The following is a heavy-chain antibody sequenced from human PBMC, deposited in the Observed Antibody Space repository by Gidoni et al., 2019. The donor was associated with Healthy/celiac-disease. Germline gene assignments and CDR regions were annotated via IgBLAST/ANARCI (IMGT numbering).Heavy chain of an antibody. V-gene: IGHV4-39*01. CDR1: GGSISSSRYY. CDR2: IYYSGIT. CDR3: AIGTIFGVVPSGDYYMDV. J-gene: IGHJ6*03. Sequence: QLQLQESGPGLVKPSETLSLTCTVSGGSISSSRYYWGLIRQPPGKGLELSGCIYYSGITYYNPSLKSRVTISVDTSKNQFSLKLSSVTAADTAVYYCAIGTIFGVVPSGDYYMDVWGKGTTVTVSS. D-gene: IGHD3-3*01.